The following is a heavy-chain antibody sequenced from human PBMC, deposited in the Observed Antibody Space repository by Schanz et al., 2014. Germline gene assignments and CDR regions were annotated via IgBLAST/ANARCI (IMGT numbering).Heavy chain of an antibody. Sequence: EVQLVESGGGLVQPGGSLRLSCAASGFTFRTYLMNWVRQAPGKGLEWVSAISGSGGSTYYADSVKGRFTISRDNSKNTLYLQMNSLRAEDTAVYYCAKGSVVVVAATLPFDYWGQGTLVTVSS. CDR2: ISGSGGST. J-gene: IGHJ4*02. CDR1: GFTFRTYL. CDR3: AKGSVVVVAATLPFDY. D-gene: IGHD2-15*01. V-gene: IGHV3-23*04.